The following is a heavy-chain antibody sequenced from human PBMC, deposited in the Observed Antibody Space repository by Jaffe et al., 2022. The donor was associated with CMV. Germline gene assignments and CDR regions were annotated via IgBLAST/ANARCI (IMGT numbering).Heavy chain of an antibody. V-gene: IGHV3-15*01. CDR1: GFTFSNAW. Sequence: EVQLVESGGGLVKPGGSLRLSCAASGFTFSNAWMSWVRQAPGKGLEWVGRIKSKTDGGTTDYAAPVKGRFTISRDDSKNTLYLQMNSLKTEDTAVYYCTTDFLPLGIAVAGTVRGFDYWGQGTLVTVSS. J-gene: IGHJ4*02. CDR2: IKSKTDGGTT. D-gene: IGHD6-19*01. CDR3: TTDFLPLGIAVAGTVRGFDY.